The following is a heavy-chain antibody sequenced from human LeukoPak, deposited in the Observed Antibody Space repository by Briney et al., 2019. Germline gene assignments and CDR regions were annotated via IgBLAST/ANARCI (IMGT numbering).Heavy chain of an antibody. CDR3: ARDQTVAELVDAFDI. CDR1: GFTFSSYA. V-gene: IGHV3-30-3*01. D-gene: IGHD4-23*01. J-gene: IGHJ3*02. Sequence: GGSLRLSCAASGFTFSSYAMHWVRQAPGKGLEWVAVISYDGSNKYYADSVKGRFTISRDNSKNTLYLQMNSLRAEDTAVYYCARDQTVAELVDAFDIWGQGTMVTVSS. CDR2: ISYDGSNK.